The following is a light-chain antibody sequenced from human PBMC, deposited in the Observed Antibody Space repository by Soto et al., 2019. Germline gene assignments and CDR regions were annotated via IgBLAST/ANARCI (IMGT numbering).Light chain of an antibody. Sequence: DIQMTPSPSTLSGSVVDRVTIPCRASQTISSWLAWYQQTPGNAPTLLIYKASTIKSGVPSRFSGSRSGPDFALTISSLQPDHFATYYCQQSYSSPPTFGQGTKVDI. J-gene: IGKJ1*01. CDR3: QQSYSSPPT. CDR1: QTISSW. V-gene: IGKV1-5*03. CDR2: KAS.